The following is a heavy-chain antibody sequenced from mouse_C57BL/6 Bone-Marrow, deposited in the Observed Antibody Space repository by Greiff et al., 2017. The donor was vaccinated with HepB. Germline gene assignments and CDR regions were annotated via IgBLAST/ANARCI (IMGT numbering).Heavy chain of an antibody. CDR1: GYTITDYY. Sequence: VQLQQSGAELVKPGASVKISCTASGYTITDYYMHWVKQRTEQGLEWIGGIDPENGDTKDDPKFKGKATITVDTSSNTAYLQLSSLTSEDTAVYYCARNGYSGDYAVDFWGQGTSVTVSS. D-gene: IGHD2-2*01. CDR3: ARNGYSGDYAVDF. CDR2: IDPENGDT. J-gene: IGHJ4*01. V-gene: IGHV14-2*01.